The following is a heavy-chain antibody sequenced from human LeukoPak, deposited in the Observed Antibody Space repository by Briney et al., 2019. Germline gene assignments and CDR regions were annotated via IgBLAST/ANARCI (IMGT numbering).Heavy chain of an antibody. V-gene: IGHV3-23*01. CDR2: ISGSGGGT. Sequence: GGSLRLSCTASGFTFNSYAMNWVRQAPGKGLEWVSTISGSGGGTYYADSVKGRFTTSRDNSKNTLYLQMNSLRPEDTAVYYCAKDWSYHYTVDYWGQGTLVTVSS. CDR1: GFTFNSYA. CDR3: AKDWSYHYTVDY. J-gene: IGHJ4*02. D-gene: IGHD3-16*02.